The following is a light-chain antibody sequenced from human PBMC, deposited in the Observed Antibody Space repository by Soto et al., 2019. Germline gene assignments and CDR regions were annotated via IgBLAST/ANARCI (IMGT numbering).Light chain of an antibody. V-gene: IGLV2-14*01. Sequence: QSVLTQPASVSRSPGQSITISCTGTTSDVGGYDYVSWYQQHPGQAPKLLIYEFSNRPSGVSHRFSGSKSGNTASLSISGLQAEEEADYYCYSFTSGNTLYVFGPGTKV. CDR2: EFS. CDR3: YSFTSGNTLYV. CDR1: TSDVGGYDY. J-gene: IGLJ1*01.